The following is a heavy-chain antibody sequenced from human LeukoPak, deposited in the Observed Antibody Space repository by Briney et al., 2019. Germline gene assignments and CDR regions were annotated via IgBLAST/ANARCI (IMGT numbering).Heavy chain of an antibody. CDR2: IYYSVTT. Sequence: SETLTLPCTVSIGSISSGSYYCGWIRKPPGEVLEWIWTIYYSVTTCNSQIFKRRVTMPLDTSTSQFSLKLTYVTAADTTVYYCARQPLIEYSYGLEDFWGQGTLVTVSS. V-gene: IGHV4-39*01. D-gene: IGHD5-18*01. CDR3: ARQPLIEYSYGLEDF. J-gene: IGHJ4*02. CDR1: IGSISSGSYY.